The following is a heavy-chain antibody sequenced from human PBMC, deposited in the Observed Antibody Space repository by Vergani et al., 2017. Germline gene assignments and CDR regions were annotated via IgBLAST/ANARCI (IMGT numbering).Heavy chain of an antibody. Sequence: QVQLVESGGGVVQPGRSLRLSCAASGFTFSSYAMHWVRQAPGKGLEWVAVISYDGSNKYYADSVKGRFTISRDNSKNTLYLQMNSLRAEDTAVYYCAKERSSAVTYYFDYWGQGTLVTVSS. D-gene: IGHD4-17*01. J-gene: IGHJ4*02. V-gene: IGHV3-30*04. CDR1: GFTFSSYA. CDR2: ISYDGSNK. CDR3: AKERSSAVTYYFDY.